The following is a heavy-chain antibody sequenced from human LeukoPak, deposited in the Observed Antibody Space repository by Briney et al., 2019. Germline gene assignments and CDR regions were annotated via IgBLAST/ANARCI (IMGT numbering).Heavy chain of an antibody. CDR3: AKDAQRGFDYSNSLEY. CDR2: IWSDKSNR. J-gene: IGHJ4*02. V-gene: IGHV3-33*06. Sequence: GGSLRLSCAASGFIFNHHAMHWVRQAPGKGLEWVAVIWSDKSNRFYADSVRGRFTISRDDSRKTVYLQMEGMTAEGTAIYYCAKDAQRGFDYSNSLEYWGQGALVTVAS. CDR1: GFIFNHHA. D-gene: IGHD4-11*01.